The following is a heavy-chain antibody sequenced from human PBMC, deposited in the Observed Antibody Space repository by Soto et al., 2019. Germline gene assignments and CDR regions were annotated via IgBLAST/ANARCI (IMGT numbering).Heavy chain of an antibody. Sequence: GGSLRLSCAASGFTFSSYSMNWVRQAPGKGLEWVSYISSSSSTIYYADSVKGRFTISRDNAKNSLYLQMNSLRDEDTAVYYCARVEGEYCSGGSCYPGYYYYGMDVWGQGTTVTVSS. CDR3: ARVEGEYCSGGSCYPGYYYYGMDV. V-gene: IGHV3-48*02. CDR2: ISSSSSTI. CDR1: GFTFSSYS. D-gene: IGHD2-15*01. J-gene: IGHJ6*02.